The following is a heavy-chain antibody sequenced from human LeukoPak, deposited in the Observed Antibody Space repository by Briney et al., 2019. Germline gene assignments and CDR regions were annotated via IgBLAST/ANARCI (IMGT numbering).Heavy chain of an antibody. CDR3: AKDHAHYYDSSGYPHQPSDY. D-gene: IGHD3-22*01. CDR1: GFTFSSYG. CDR2: IRYDGSNK. J-gene: IGHJ4*02. Sequence: SGGSLRLSCAASGFTFSSYGMHWVRQAPGKGLEWVAFIRYDGSNKYYADSVKGRFTISRDNSKNTLYLQMNSLRAEDTAVYYCAKDHAHYYDSSGYPHQPSDYWGQGTLVTVSS. V-gene: IGHV3-30*02.